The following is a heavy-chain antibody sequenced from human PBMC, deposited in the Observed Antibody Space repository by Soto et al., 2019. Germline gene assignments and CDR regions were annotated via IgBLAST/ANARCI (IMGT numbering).Heavy chain of an antibody. CDR1: GDSVSSNSAA. V-gene: IGHV6-1*01. Sequence: SQTLSLTCAISGDSVSSNSAAWNWIRQSPSGGLEWLGRTYYRSRWYNDYAVSVKSRITINPDTSKNQFSLQLNSVTPEDTAVYYCARDLVGATSGFDYWGQGTLVTVSS. CDR2: TYYRSRWYN. J-gene: IGHJ4*02. CDR3: ARDLVGATSGFDY. D-gene: IGHD1-26*01.